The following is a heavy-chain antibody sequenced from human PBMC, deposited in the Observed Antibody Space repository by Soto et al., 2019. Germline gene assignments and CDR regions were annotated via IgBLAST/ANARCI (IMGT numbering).Heavy chain of an antibody. J-gene: IGHJ4*02. V-gene: IGHV1-69*13. CDR2: IIPIFGTA. Sequence: SVKVSCKASGGTFSSYAISWVRQAPGQGLEWMGGIIPIFGTANYAQKFQGRVTITADESTSTAYMELSSLRSEDTAVYYCARDKVMYSSSSGFDYCGQGTLVIVSS. CDR1: GGTFSSYA. D-gene: IGHD6-6*01. CDR3: ARDKVMYSSSSGFDY.